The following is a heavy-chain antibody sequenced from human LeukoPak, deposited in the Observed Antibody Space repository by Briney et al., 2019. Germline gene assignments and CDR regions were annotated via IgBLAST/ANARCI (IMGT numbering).Heavy chain of an antibody. D-gene: IGHD6-19*01. V-gene: IGHV4-30-4*07. Sequence: NTSETPSLTCAVSGVAISRGGYAWNWIRQPPGKGLEWIAYIYHSGTTYYNPSLKSRATISVDTSKNQFSLKLSSVTAADTAVYYCVRGRYSSGWFKDKNWFDPWGQGIPVTVSS. CDR3: VRGRYSSGWFKDKNWFDP. J-gene: IGHJ5*02. CDR2: IYHSGTT. CDR1: GVAISRGGYA.